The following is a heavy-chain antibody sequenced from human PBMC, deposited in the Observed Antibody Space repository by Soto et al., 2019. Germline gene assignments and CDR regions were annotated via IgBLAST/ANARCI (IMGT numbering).Heavy chain of an antibody. CDR3: ARHEFGLLVGSTNGPYFDF. CDR2: IFYSGST. CDR1: GGSISSYY. V-gene: IGHV4-59*08. J-gene: IGHJ4*02. Sequence: SETLSLTCTVSGGSISSYYRSWIRQPPGKGLEWIGYIFYSGSTNYNPSLKSRVTMSVDTSKNQFYLNLRSVSAADTAVYYCARHEFGLLVGSTNGPYFDFWGPGTLVTVPQ. D-gene: IGHD1-26*01.